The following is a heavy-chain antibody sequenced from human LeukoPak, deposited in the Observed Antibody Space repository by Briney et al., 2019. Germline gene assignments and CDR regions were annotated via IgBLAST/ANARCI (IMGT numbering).Heavy chain of an antibody. CDR3: AKDPFSIAADAYYFDY. V-gene: IGHV3-23*01. J-gene: IGHJ4*02. CDR2: ISGSGGST. CDR1: GFTFSSYA. D-gene: IGHD6-13*01. Sequence: GGSLRLSCAASGFTFSSYAMSWVRQAPGKGLEWVSAISGSGGSTYYADSVKGRFTISRDNSKNTLYLQVNSLRAEDTAVYYCAKDPFSIAADAYYFDYWGQGTLVTVSS.